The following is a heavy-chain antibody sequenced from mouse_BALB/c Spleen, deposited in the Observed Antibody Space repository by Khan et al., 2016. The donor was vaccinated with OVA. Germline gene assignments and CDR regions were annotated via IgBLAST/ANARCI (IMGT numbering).Heavy chain of an antibody. CDR3: ARDPPYYSMDY. CDR1: GFSLTDYA. J-gene: IGHJ4*01. V-gene: IGHV2-6-5*01. Sequence: QVQLQQSGPGLVAPSQSLSITCTVSGFSLTDYAVSWIRQPPGKVLDWLGEIWFSGVKYYNSVLKPRLSISKDNSKSQVFLKMNSLQTDDTAMYFCARDPPYYSMDYWGQGTSVTVSS. CDR2: IWFSGVK.